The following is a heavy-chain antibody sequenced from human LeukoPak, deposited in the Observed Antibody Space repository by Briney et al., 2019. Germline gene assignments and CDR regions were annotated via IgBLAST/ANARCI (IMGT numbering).Heavy chain of an antibody. V-gene: IGHV3-33*03. CDR1: GFTFSTYG. Sequence: PGGSLRLSCAASGFTFSTYGMHWVRLAPGKGLEWVAVVLSDGNNKYYADSVKGRFTISRDNSKNTVYLQMNSLTAEDTAVYYCAFPTVTFDHWGQGTLVTVSS. CDR3: AFPTVTFDH. D-gene: IGHD4-17*01. CDR2: VLSDGNNK. J-gene: IGHJ4*02.